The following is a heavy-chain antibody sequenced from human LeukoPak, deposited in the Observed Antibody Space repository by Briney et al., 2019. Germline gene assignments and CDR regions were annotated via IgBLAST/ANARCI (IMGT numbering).Heavy chain of an antibody. D-gene: IGHD6-6*01. CDR2: ISYDGSNK. CDR3: ARGRSRERAYGMDV. J-gene: IGHJ6*02. V-gene: IGHV3-30-3*01. Sequence: PGGSLRLSCAASGFTFNSYEMHWVRQAPGKGLEWVAVISYDGSNKYYADFVKGRFTFSRGDSKNTVHLQMNSLRAEDTAVYYCARGRSRERAYGMDVWGPGTTVTVSS. CDR1: GFTFNSYE.